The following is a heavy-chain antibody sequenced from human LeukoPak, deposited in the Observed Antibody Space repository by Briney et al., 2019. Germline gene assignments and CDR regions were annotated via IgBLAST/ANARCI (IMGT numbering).Heavy chain of an antibody. J-gene: IGHJ5*02. V-gene: IGHV4-31*03. CDR3: ARDLRGTMIVRERFDP. D-gene: IGHD3-22*01. Sequence: SETLSLTCTVSGGSISSGGYYWSWIRQHPGKGLEWIGYIYYSGSTYYNPSLKSRVTISVDTSKNQFSLKLSSVTAADTAVYYCARDLRGTMIVRERFDPWGQGTLVTVSS. CDR1: GGSISSGGYY. CDR2: IYYSGST.